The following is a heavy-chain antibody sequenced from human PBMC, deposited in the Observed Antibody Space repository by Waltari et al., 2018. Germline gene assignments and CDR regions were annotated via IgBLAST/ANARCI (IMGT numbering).Heavy chain of an antibody. Sequence: EVQLLESAGGLVQPGEALRLSCAASGFSFMGFARTGVRQAPGEGRGGVASISGSGATPFYADSVKGRFTIVRDNSRDTVYLQMNSLRVDDSAVYYCAKGSRGYTNYFFDSWGQGTLVSVSS. CDR2: ISGSGATP. V-gene: IGHV3-23*01. CDR3: AKGSRGYTNYFFDS. CDR1: GFSFMGFA. D-gene: IGHD3-16*02. J-gene: IGHJ4*02.